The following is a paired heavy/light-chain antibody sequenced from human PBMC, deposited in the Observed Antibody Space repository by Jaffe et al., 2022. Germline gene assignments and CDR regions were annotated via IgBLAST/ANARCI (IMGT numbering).Light chain of an antibody. V-gene: IGLV2-14*03. J-gene: IGLJ2*01. CDR1: SSDIGPYDF. CDR3: SSYTSGGTVL. CDR2: DVT. Sequence: HSALTQPASVSGSPGQSITISCIGTSSDIGPYDFVSWYQQHADKAPKLIIYDVTHRPSGVSDRFSGSKSDITASLTISGLQSEDEADYYCSSYTSGGTVLFGGGTKLTVL.
Heavy chain of an antibody. J-gene: IGHJ3*02. CDR2: ISDSGSAI. Sequence: QVQLVESGGGLVKPGGSLRLSCAASGFTFRDHYMTWIRQAPGKGLEWLSYISDSGSAIYYADSVKGRFTISRDTAKNSLFLQMNSLRAEDTAVYYCARGSGYSSGWDQNAFDIWGQGTMVTVSS. CDR1: GFTFRDHY. D-gene: IGHD6-19*01. V-gene: IGHV3-11*01. CDR3: ARGSGYSSGWDQNAFDI.